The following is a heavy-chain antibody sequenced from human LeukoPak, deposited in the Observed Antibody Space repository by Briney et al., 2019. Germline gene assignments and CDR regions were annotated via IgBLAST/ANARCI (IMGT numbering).Heavy chain of an antibody. CDR2: IWFDGSKR. V-gene: IGHV3-33*08. CDR1: GFTLISFG. CDR3: ARCTGGSCVFDY. J-gene: IGHJ4*02. Sequence: AMSLRLSCAASGFTLISFGMHWVRQAPGKGLEWVALIWFDGSKRYYGDSLKGRFTVSRDNSKNTLYLQVDSLRAEDTAVYYCARCTGGSCVFDYWGQGTLVTVSS. D-gene: IGHD2-8*02.